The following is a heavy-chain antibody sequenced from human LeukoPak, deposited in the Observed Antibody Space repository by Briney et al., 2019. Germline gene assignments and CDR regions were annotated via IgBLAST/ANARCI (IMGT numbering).Heavy chain of an antibody. CDR2: IYYSGST. CDR1: GGSFSGYY. CDR3: ARGGYYYGSGSYIIDY. V-gene: IGHV4-59*01. J-gene: IGHJ4*02. D-gene: IGHD3-10*01. Sequence: SETLSLTCAVYGGSFSGYYWSWIRQPPGKGLEWIGYIYYSGSTKYNPSLKSRVTISVDTSKNQFSLKLTSVTAADTAVYYCARGGYYYGSGSYIIDYWGQGTLVTVSS.